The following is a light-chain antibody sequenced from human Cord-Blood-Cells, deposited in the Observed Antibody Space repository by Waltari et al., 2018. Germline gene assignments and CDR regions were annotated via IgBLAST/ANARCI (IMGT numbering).Light chain of an antibody. V-gene: IGKV1-12*01. CDR1: QGISSW. CDR3: QQANSFPIT. Sequence: DIQMTQSPSYVSASVGERDTITCRASQGISSWLAWYPQKPGKAPKLLIYAASSLQSGVPSRFSGSGSGTDFTLTISSLQPEDFATYYCQQANSFPITFGQGTRLEIK. CDR2: AAS. J-gene: IGKJ5*01.